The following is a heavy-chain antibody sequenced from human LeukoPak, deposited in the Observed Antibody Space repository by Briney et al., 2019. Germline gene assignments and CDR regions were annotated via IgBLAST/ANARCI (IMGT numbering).Heavy chain of an antibody. V-gene: IGHV4-31*03. CDR2: IYYSGST. D-gene: IGHD3-9*01. Sequence: SQTLSLTCTVSGGSLSSGGYYWSWIRQHPGKGLEWIGYIYYSGSTYYNPSLKSRVTIPVDTSKNQFSLKLSSVTAADTAVYYCARATGYGEVTFDYWGQGTLVTVSS. CDR1: GGSLSSGGYY. J-gene: IGHJ4*02. CDR3: ARATGYGEVTFDY.